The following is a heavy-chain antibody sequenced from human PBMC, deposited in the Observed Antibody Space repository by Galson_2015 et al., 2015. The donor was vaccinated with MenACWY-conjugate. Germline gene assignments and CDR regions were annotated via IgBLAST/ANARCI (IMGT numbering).Heavy chain of an antibody. CDR2: ISYDGSNK. V-gene: IGHV3-30*04. J-gene: IGHJ4*02. CDR3: ASENYYDSSGYYNY. D-gene: IGHD3-22*01. CDR1: GFTFSSYA. Sequence: SLRLSCAASGFTFSSYAMHWVRQAPGKGLEWVAVISYDGSNKYYADSVKGRFTISRDNSKNTLYLQMNSLRAEDTAVYYCASENYYDSSGYYNYWGQGTLVTVSS.